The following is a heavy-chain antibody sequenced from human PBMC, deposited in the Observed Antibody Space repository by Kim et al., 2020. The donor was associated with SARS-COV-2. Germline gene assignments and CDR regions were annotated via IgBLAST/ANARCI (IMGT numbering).Heavy chain of an antibody. J-gene: IGHJ4*02. V-gene: IGHV1-69*02. D-gene: IGHD3-16*01. CDR2: GIA. Sequence: GIANYAQKFQGRVTITADKSTSTAYMELSSLRSEDTAVYYCAGMGDYFDYWGQGTLVTVSS. CDR3: AGMGDYFDY.